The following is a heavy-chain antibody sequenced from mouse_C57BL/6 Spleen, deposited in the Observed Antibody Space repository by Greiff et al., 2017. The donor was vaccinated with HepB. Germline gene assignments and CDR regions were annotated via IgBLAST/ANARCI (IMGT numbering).Heavy chain of an antibody. CDR2: IYPRSGNT. D-gene: IGHD1-1*01. J-gene: IGHJ2*01. CDR1: GYTFTSYG. CDR3: ARCPFYYYGSAYFDY. Sequence: VQLQESGAELARPGASVKLSCKASGYTFTSYGISWVKQRTGQGLEWIGEIYPRSGNTYYNEKFKGKATLTADKSSSTAYMELRSLTSEDSAVYFCARCPFYYYGSAYFDYWGQGTTLTVSS. V-gene: IGHV1-81*01.